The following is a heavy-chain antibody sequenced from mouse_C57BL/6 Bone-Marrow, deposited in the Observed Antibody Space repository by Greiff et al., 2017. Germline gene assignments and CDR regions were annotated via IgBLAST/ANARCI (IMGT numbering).Heavy chain of an antibody. Sequence: VQLQQSGPELVKPGASVKISCKASGYTFTDYYMNWVKQSHGKSLEWIGDINPNNGGTSYTQKFTDKATLTVDKSSSTAYMERRSLTSEDSAFYYCARRDYYGSSHFDYWGQGTTLTVSS. J-gene: IGHJ2*01. CDR3: ARRDYYGSSHFDY. D-gene: IGHD1-1*01. CDR2: INPNNGGT. V-gene: IGHV1-26*01. CDR1: GYTFTDYY.